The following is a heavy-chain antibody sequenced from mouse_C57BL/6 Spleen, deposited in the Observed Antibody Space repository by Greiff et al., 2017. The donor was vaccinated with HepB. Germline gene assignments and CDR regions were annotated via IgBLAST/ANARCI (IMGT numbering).Heavy chain of an antibody. CDR1: GYTFTDYY. V-gene: IGHV1-26*01. Sequence: EVQLQQSGPELVKPGASVKISCKASGYTFTDYYMNWVKQSHGKSLEWIGDINPNNGGTSYNQKFKGKATLTVDKSSSTAYMELRSLTSEDSAVYYCARTFWGFDYWGQGTTLTVSS. CDR3: ARTFWGFDY. CDR2: INPNNGGT. J-gene: IGHJ2*01. D-gene: IGHD4-1*01.